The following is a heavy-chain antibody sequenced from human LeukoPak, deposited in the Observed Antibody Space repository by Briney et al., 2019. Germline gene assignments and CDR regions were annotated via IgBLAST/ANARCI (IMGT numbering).Heavy chain of an antibody. J-gene: IGHJ4*02. CDR3: ARDHAAAPPLEPTVKY. Sequence: PGGSLRLSCAASGFRFDDYAMHWVRQAPGKGLEWVSGISWNSGSIGYADSVKGRFTISRDNAKNSLYLQMNSLRAEDTAVYYCARDHAAAPPLEPTVKYWGQGTLVTVSS. D-gene: IGHD6-13*01. CDR2: ISWNSGSI. V-gene: IGHV3-9*01. CDR1: GFRFDDYA.